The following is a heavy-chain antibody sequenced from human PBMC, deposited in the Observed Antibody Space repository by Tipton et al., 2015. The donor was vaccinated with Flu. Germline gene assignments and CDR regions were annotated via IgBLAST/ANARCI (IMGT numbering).Heavy chain of an antibody. D-gene: IGHD5-12*01. CDR2: ISSTYI. CDR1: GFTFSTYT. CDR3: VQAGGRGNFGYEVISFGS. J-gene: IGHJ4*02. Sequence: SLRLSCAASGFTFSTYTMTWVRQAPGKGLEWVSSISSTYIYYADSVRGRFTVSRDNAKNSVFLQLDSLRAEDTAVYYCVQAGGRGNFGYEVISFGSWGQGALLTFSS. V-gene: IGHV3-21*04.